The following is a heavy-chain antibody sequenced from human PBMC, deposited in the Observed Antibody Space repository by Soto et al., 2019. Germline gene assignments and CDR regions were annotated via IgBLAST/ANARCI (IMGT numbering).Heavy chain of an antibody. CDR3: ATLAGRGTNYYYYYGMDV. CDR1: GYTLTELS. V-gene: IGHV1-24*01. Sequence: ASVKVPCKVSGYTLTELSMHWVRQAPGKGLEWMGGFDPEDGETIYAQKFQGRVTMTEDTSTDTAYMELSSLRSEDTAVYYCATLAGRGTNYYYYYGMDVWGQGTTVTVSS. CDR2: FDPEDGET. D-gene: IGHD6-19*01. J-gene: IGHJ6*02.